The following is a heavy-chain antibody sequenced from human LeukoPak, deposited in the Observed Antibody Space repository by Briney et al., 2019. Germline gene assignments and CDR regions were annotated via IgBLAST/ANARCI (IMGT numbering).Heavy chain of an antibody. CDR2: ISGSGGDT. Sequence: GGSLRLSCAASGFTFSSYGMHWVRQAPGKGLEWVSVISGSGGDTYYADSVKGRFIISRDNSKNTLYLQMSSLRAEDTAIYYCAKVLLTGTTYGGFDYWGQGTLVTVSS. J-gene: IGHJ4*02. V-gene: IGHV3-23*01. CDR1: GFTFSSYG. CDR3: AKVLLTGTTYGGFDY. D-gene: IGHD1-20*01.